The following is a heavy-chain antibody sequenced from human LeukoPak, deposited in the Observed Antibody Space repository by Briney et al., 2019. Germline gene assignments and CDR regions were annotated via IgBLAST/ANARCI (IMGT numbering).Heavy chain of an antibody. J-gene: IGHJ4*02. CDR3: ARLWLGNY. CDR2: IYHSGST. CDR1: GYSISSGYY. D-gene: IGHD3-10*01. Sequence: SETLSLTCTVSGYSISSGYYWGWIRPPPGKGLEWIGSIYHSGSTYYNPSLKSRVTISVDTSKNQFSLKLSSVTAADTAVYYCARLWLGNYWGQGTLVTVSS. V-gene: IGHV4-38-2*02.